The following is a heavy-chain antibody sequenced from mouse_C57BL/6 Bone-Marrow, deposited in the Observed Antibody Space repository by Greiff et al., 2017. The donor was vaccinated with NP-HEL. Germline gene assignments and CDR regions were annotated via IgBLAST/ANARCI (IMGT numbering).Heavy chain of an antibody. D-gene: IGHD2-1*01. CDR1: GYTFTSYW. V-gene: IGHV1-69*01. J-gene: IGHJ2*01. CDR2: IDPSDSYT. Sequence: QVQLQQPGAELVMPGASVKLSCKASGYTFTSYWMHWVKQRPGQGLEWIGEIDPSDSYTNYNQKFKGKSTLTVDKSSSTAYMQLSSLTSEDSAVYYCARWGGNLYYFGYWGQGTTLTVSS. CDR3: ARWGGNLYYFGY.